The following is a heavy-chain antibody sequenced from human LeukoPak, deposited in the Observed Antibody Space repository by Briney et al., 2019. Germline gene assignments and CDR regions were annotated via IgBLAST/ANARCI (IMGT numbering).Heavy chain of an antibody. CDR1: GYTFTGYY. CDR2: INPNSGGT. D-gene: IGHD6-6*01. Sequence: ASVKVSCKASGYTFTGYYMHWVRQAPGQGLEWMGWINPNSGGTNYAQKFQGRVTMTRDTSVSTAYMELSRLRSDDTAVYYYARVRQLGAFDIWGQGTMVTVSS. V-gene: IGHV1-2*02. J-gene: IGHJ3*02. CDR3: ARVRQLGAFDI.